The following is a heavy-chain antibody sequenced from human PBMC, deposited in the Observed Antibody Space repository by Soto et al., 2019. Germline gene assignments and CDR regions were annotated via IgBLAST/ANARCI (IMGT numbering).Heavy chain of an antibody. CDR2: INPKSGGT. CDR3: ARGDSTDCSNGVCSFFYNHDMDV. Sequence: ASVKVSCKASGYSFTDYHIHWVRQAPGQGLEWLGRINPKSGGTSTAQKFQGWVTMTTDTSISTASTELTRLTSDDTAIYYCARGDSTDCSNGVCSFFYNHDMDVWGQGTTVTVSS. V-gene: IGHV1-2*04. J-gene: IGHJ6*02. D-gene: IGHD2-8*01. CDR1: GYSFTDYH.